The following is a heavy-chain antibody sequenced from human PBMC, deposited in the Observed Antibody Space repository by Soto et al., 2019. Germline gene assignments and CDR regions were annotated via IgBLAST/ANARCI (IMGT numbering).Heavy chain of an antibody. CDR1: GYTFTGYY. V-gene: IGHV1-2*04. CDR3: ARARLDDSSGYYYFDAFDI. J-gene: IGHJ3*02. CDR2: INPNSGGT. D-gene: IGHD3-22*01. Sequence: ALVKVSCKASGYTFTGYYMHWVRQAPGQGLEWMGWINPNSGGTNYAQKFQGWVTMTRDTSISTAYMELSRLRSDDTAVYYCARARLDDSSGYYYFDAFDIWGQGTMVTVSS.